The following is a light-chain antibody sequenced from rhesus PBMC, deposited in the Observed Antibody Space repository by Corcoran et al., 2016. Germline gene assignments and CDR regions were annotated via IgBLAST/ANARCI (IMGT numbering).Light chain of an antibody. CDR1: QSISSW. Sequence: DIQMTQSPSSLSASVGDTVTITCRASQSISSWLAWYQQKPGKAPKLLIYKASTLQRGAPSRFSGSVSGTDFTLTISSLQSEDFATYYCQQYSSSPYSFGQGTKVEIK. CDR2: KAS. J-gene: IGKJ2*01. V-gene: IGKV1-22*01. CDR3: QQYSSSPYS.